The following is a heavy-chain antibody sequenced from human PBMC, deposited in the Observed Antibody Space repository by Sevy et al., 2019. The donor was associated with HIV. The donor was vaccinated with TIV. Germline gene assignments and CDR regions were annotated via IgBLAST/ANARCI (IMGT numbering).Heavy chain of an antibody. D-gene: IGHD5-18*01. CDR3: AKDRRRGYSFGLDS. J-gene: IGHJ5*01. CDR2: ISYDGDNK. Sequence: GGYLRLSCVGSGFPFGSHSMHWVRQAPGKGLEGVAVISYDGDNKYYADSVKGRFTISRDNSKNTLFLQMNSLRGDDTAVYYCAKDRRRGYSFGLDSWGQGTLVTVSS. V-gene: IGHV3-30*18. CDR1: GFPFGSHS.